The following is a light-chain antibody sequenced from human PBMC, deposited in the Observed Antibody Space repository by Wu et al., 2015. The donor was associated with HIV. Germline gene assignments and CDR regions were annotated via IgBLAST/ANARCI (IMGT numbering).Light chain of an antibody. Sequence: IYLTQSPVTLSLSPGDRATLSCKASQTVTNNLAWYQVRPGQPPRLLIYDTSNRAPGVSVRFSGSGSMTDFILTITDLQPEDSAYYFCQQRNNWPLTFGEGTKLEI. CDR1: QTVTNN. CDR3: QQRNNWPLT. V-gene: IGKV3-11*01. J-gene: IGKJ4*01. CDR2: DTS.